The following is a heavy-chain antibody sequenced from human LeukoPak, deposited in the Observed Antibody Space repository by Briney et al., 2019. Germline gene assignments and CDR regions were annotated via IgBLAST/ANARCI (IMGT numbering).Heavy chain of an antibody. CDR2: IYTRGST. J-gene: IGHJ4*02. Sequence: SETLSLTCTVSGGSISSYYWSWIRQPAGKGLEWIGRIYTRGSTNYNPSLKSRVTMSVDTSKNQFSLKLSSVTAADTAVYYCARDGFLTGYYTFDYWGQGTLVTVSS. D-gene: IGHD3-9*01. V-gene: IGHV4-4*07. CDR1: GGSISSYY. CDR3: ARDGFLTGYYTFDY.